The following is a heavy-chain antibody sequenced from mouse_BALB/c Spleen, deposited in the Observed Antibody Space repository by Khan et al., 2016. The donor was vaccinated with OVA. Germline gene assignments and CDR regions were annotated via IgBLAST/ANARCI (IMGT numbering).Heavy chain of an antibody. Sequence: MKQYGPELVRPGASVKISCKASGYSFTGYFMNWVMQSPGKSLEWIGRINPHIGETFYNQRFKDKATLTVDESSSTAHMELRSLASEDSAVYYCTRIYRSDFDYWGQGTTLTVSS. D-gene: IGHD1-1*01. CDR3: TRIYRSDFDY. CDR1: GYSFTGYF. V-gene: IGHV1-20*02. J-gene: IGHJ2*01. CDR2: INPHIGET.